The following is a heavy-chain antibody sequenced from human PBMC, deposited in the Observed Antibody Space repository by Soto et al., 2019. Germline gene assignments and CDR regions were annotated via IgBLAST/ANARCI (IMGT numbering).Heavy chain of an antibody. V-gene: IGHV4-4*07. Sequence: LSLPCTVSGASLSSYFWTWIRQPAGKGLDWIGRISTSGTTNYNPSLKSRVTMSVDTSKNHFSLNLSSVTAADTAVYYCAREAGPDRWFDPWGQGTLVTVSS. CDR2: ISTSGTT. CDR1: GASLSSYF. J-gene: IGHJ5*02. CDR3: AREAGPDRWFDP. D-gene: IGHD6-19*01.